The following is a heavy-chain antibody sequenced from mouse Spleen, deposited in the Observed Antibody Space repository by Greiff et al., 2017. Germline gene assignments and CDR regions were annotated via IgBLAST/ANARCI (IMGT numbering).Heavy chain of an antibody. J-gene: IGHJ3*01. V-gene: IGHV1-18*01. CDR2: INPNNGGT. D-gene: IGHD1-2*01. Sequence: EVKLVESGPELVKPGASVKIPCKASGYTFTDYNMDWVKQSHGKSLEWIGDINPNNGGTIYNQKFKGKATLTVDKSSSTAYMELRSLTSEDTAVYYCARDTTAGAYWGQGTLVTVSA. CDR3: ARDTTAGAY. CDR1: GYTFTDYN.